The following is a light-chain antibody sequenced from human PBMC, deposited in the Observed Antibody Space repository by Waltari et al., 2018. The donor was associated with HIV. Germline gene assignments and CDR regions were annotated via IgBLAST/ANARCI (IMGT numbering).Light chain of an antibody. V-gene: IGLV2-14*03. CDR1: SSDVGGYNY. J-gene: IGLJ3*02. CDR2: DVS. Sequence: QSALTQPASVSGSPGQSITISCTGSSSDVGGYNYVSWYQQHPGKAPRLMIYDVSTRPSGVSDRFSGSKSGDTASLTISGLQAEVEADYYCESYTSTSVWVFGGGTRLTVL. CDR3: ESYTSTSVWV.